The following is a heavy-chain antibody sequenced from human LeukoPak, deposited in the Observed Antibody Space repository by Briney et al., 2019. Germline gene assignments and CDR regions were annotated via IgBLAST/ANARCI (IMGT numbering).Heavy chain of an antibody. V-gene: IGHV3-21*01. CDR3: ASDFYYDSSGYYIQAPFDY. D-gene: IGHD3-22*01. Sequence: GGSLRLSCAASGFTVSSNYMSWVRQAPGKGLEWVSSISSSSSYIYYADSVKGRFTISRDNAKNSLYLQMNSLRAEDTAVYYCASDFYYDSSGYYIQAPFDYWGQGTLVTVSS. CDR1: GFTVSSNY. J-gene: IGHJ4*02. CDR2: ISSSSSYI.